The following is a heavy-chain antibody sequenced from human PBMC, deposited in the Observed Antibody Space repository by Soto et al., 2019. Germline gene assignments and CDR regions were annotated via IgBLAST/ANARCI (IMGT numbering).Heavy chain of an antibody. D-gene: IGHD3-16*01. CDR3: VRSGHTFGGVM. CDR2: MYSSGSS. CDR1: GASMNNYY. J-gene: IGHJ4*02. V-gene: IGHV4-59*01. Sequence: PSETLSLTCSVSGASMNNYYGRWVRQPPGWGLEWIGYMYSSGSSNYNSSLKSRVTISVDTSKNQFSLKLSSVTAADTAVYYCVRSGHTFGGVMWGLGTLVTVSS.